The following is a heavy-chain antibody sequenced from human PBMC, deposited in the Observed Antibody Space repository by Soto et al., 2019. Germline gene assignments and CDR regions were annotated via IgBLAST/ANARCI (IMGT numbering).Heavy chain of an antibody. D-gene: IGHD2-8*02. Sequence: SETLSLTCTVSGGSLKSGGYYWSWIRQHPGGGLEWIGYIYYTGSTNYNPSLKSRVTISVDTSKNQFSLKLTSVTAADTAVYYCARDKITGLFDYWGQGTLVTVSS. J-gene: IGHJ4*02. CDR3: ARDKITGLFDY. V-gene: IGHV4-31*02. CDR1: GGSLKSGGYY. CDR2: IYYTGST.